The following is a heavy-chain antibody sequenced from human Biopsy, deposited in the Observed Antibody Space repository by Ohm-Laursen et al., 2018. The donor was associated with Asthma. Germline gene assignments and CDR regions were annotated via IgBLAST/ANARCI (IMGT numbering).Heavy chain of an antibody. Sequence: TLSLTCTVSYGSITSGGYYCTWIRQHPGKGLEWIGFIYYSGSTYYNPSLKSRVSISIDTSKNQFSLKLSSVTAADTAVYYCARAQDYYDSRGYYRSFDYWGQGTLVTVSS. CDR2: IYYSGST. D-gene: IGHD3-22*01. J-gene: IGHJ4*02. CDR1: YGSITSGGYY. V-gene: IGHV4-31*03. CDR3: ARAQDYYDSRGYYRSFDY.